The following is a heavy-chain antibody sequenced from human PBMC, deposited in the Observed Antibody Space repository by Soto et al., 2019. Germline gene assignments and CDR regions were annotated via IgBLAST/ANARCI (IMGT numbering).Heavy chain of an antibody. CDR3: ARTNCGGDCYSVYYYYGMDV. D-gene: IGHD2-21*02. J-gene: IGHJ6*02. Sequence: SETLSLTCTVSGGSISSSSYYWGWIRQPPGKGLEWIGSIYYSGSTYYNPSLKSRVTISVDTSKNQFSLKLGSVTAADTAVYYCARTNCGGDCYSVYYYYGMDVWGQGTTVTVSS. V-gene: IGHV4-39*01. CDR2: IYYSGST. CDR1: GGSISSSSYY.